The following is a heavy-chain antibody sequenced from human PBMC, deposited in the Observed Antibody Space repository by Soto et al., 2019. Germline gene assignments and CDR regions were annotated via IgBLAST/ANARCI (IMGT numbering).Heavy chain of an antibody. Sequence: GGSLRLSCTASGFTFGDYAMSWFRQAPGKGLEWVGFIRSKAYGGTTEYAASVKGRFTISRDDSKSIAYLQMNSLKTEDTAVYYCTRVVYSWGSYRYTGVCDYWGQGTLVTVSS. J-gene: IGHJ4*02. D-gene: IGHD3-16*02. CDR2: IRSKAYGGTT. V-gene: IGHV3-49*03. CDR3: TRVVYSWGSYRYTGVCDY. CDR1: GFTFGDYA.